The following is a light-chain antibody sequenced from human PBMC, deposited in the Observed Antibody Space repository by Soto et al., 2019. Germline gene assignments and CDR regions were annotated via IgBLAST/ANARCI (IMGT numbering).Light chain of an antibody. Sequence: EIVMTQSPATLSVSPGERATLSCRASQSVSSNLAWYQQKPGQAPRLLIYGASTRATGIPARFSGSGSGTEFTLTISSLQSEDFSIYCSQQNNTRSRTFGQG. V-gene: IGKV3-15*01. J-gene: IGKJ1*01. CDR2: GAS. CDR1: QSVSSN. CDR3: QQNNTRSRT.